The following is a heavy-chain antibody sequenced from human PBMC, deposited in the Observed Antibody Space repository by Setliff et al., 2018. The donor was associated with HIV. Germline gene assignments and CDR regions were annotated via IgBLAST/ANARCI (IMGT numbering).Heavy chain of an antibody. D-gene: IGHD2-2*02. Sequence: PGGSLRLSCAGSGLNFNNYWMHWVRQVPGKGLMWVSRINSDGSSTTYADSVKGRFTISRDNAKNTLYLQLNSLRADDRAVYYCATLTEYPSRHFANWGQGTLVTVSS. J-gene: IGHJ4*02. CDR2: INSDGSST. CDR3: ATLTEYPSRHFAN. V-gene: IGHV3-74*03. CDR1: GLNFNNYW.